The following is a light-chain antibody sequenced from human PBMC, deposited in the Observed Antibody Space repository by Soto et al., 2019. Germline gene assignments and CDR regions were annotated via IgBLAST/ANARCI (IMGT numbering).Light chain of an antibody. J-gene: IGLJ2*01. CDR3: SSYTSSSTSVV. Sequence: QSALTQPASVSGSPGPSITISFTGTRRDVGGYNYVSWYQQHPGKAPKLMIYDVSNRPSGVSNRFSGSKSGNTASLTISGLQAEDEADYYCSSYTSSSTSVVFGGGTKVTVL. CDR2: DVS. CDR1: RRDVGGYNY. V-gene: IGLV2-14*01.